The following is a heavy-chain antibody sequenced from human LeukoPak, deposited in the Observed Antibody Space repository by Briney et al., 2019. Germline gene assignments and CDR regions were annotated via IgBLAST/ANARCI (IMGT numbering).Heavy chain of an antibody. D-gene: IGHD3-22*01. J-gene: IGHJ6*02. V-gene: IGHV1-46*01. CDR1: GYTFTSYY. Sequence: GASVKVSCKASGYTFTSYYMYWVRQAPGHGIEWMGITNSSGGNTRYAQNLQGRVNMTRDTSARIVYMELRSLRSEDTAVYYCARENTYGYSYGMDVWGQGTTVTVSS. CDR2: TNSSGGNT. CDR3: ARENTYGYSYGMDV.